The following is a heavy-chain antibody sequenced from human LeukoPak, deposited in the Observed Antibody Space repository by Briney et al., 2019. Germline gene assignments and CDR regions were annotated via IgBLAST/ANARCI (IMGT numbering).Heavy chain of an antibody. D-gene: IGHD2-2*01. Sequence: ASVKVSFKASGYTFTVYYMHWVRQAPGQGLGWMGWINPNSGGTNYAQKFQGRVTMTRDTSISTAYMELSRLRSDDTAVYYCARAIIVVVPAAISWFDPWGQGTLVTVSS. CDR2: INPNSGGT. J-gene: IGHJ5*02. CDR1: GYTFTVYY. V-gene: IGHV1-2*02. CDR3: ARAIIVVVPAAISWFDP.